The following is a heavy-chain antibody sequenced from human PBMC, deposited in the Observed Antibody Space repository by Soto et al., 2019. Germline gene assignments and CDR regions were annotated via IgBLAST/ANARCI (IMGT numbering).Heavy chain of an antibody. J-gene: IGHJ6*03. CDR3: TRHSFGRPYMVYADYYYYYYYMDV. Sequence: EVQLVESGGGLVQPGGSLKLSCAASGFTFSGSAMHWVRQASGKGLEWVGRIRSKANSYATAYAASVKGRFTISRDDSKNTAYLQMNSLKTEDTAVYYCTRHSFGRPYMVYADYYYYYYYMDVWGKGTTVTVSS. D-gene: IGHD2-8*01. CDR1: GFTFSGSA. CDR2: IRSKANSYAT. V-gene: IGHV3-73*01.